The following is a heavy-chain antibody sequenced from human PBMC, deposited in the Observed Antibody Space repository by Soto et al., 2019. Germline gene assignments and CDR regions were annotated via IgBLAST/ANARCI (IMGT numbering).Heavy chain of an antibody. Sequence: QITLKESGPTLVKPTQTLTLTCTFSGFSLSTSGVGVGWIRQPPGKALEWLALIYWDNDNRYSQSLKSRFTITKDTSKNQVILTMANMVPVDTAIYYCAHRRRIVGASSAFDIWGQGTMVTVSS. J-gene: IGHJ3*02. V-gene: IGHV2-5*02. CDR2: IYWDNDN. D-gene: IGHD1-26*01. CDR1: GFSLSTSGVG. CDR3: AHRRRIVGASSAFDI.